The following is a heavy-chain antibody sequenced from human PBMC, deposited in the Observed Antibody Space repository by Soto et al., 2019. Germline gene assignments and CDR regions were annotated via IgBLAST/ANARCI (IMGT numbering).Heavy chain of an antibody. CDR1: GYTVTSYG. J-gene: IGHJ4*02. V-gene: IGHV1-18*04. CDR2: ISAYNGNT. D-gene: IGHD6-13*01. Sequence: ASVKVSCKASGYTVTSYGISCVRQAPGQGLEWMGWISAYNGNTNYAQKLQGRVTMTTDTSTSTAYMELRSLRSDDTAVYYCATGLIAAAGIFGNYWGQGTLVTVSS. CDR3: ATGLIAAAGIFGNY.